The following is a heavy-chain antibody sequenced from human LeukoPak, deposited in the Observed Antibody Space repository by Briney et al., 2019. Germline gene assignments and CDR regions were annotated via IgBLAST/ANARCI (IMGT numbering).Heavy chain of an antibody. D-gene: IGHD3-16*02. Sequence: GGSLRLSCAASGFTFSSYGMHWVRQAPGKGLEWVAFIRYDGSNKYYADSVKGRFTISRDNSKNTLYLQMNSLRAEDTAVYYCAREPGDRYTLDYWGQGTLVTVSS. CDR2: IRYDGSNK. J-gene: IGHJ4*02. CDR3: AREPGDRYTLDY. CDR1: GFTFSSYG. V-gene: IGHV3-30*02.